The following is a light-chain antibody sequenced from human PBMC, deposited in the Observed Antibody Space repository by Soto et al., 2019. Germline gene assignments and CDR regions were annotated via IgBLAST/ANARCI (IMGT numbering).Light chain of an antibody. Sequence: EIVLTQSPGTLSLSPGERATLSCRASQSVSSSYLAWYQQTPGQAPRLLIYGASRRATGIPDRFSGSGSGTEFTLTISRLEPEDFAVYYCQQYGSSPPTFGQGTKVEIK. CDR1: QSVSSSY. CDR3: QQYGSSPPT. J-gene: IGKJ1*01. V-gene: IGKV3-20*01. CDR2: GAS.